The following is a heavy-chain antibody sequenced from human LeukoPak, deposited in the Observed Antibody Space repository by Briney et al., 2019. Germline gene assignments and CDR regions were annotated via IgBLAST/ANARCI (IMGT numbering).Heavy chain of an antibody. CDR1: GGPFSSYA. D-gene: IGHD3-22*01. Sequence: GASVKVSCKASGGPFSSYAITWVRQAPGQGLEWMGRIIPFLGLVNYTQKFQGRVTIAADISTSTIYMDLSSLRSEDTAVYYCATEGSYHSSGYYYEGNFNYWGQGTLVTVSS. J-gene: IGHJ4*02. CDR3: ATEGSYHSSGYYYEGNFNY. V-gene: IGHV1-69*04. CDR2: IIPFLGLV.